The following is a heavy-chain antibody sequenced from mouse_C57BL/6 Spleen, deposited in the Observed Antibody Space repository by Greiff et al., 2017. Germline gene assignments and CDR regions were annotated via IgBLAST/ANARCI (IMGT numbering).Heavy chain of an antibody. V-gene: IGHV1-59*01. D-gene: IGHD1-1*01. CDR3: ARGSFTPVVATPEY. CDR1: GYTFTSYW. J-gene: IGHJ2*01. Sequence: QVQLQQPGAELVRPGTSVQLSCKASGYTFTSYWMHWVKQRPGQGLEWIGVIDPSDSYTNYNQKFKGKATLPVDTASSPAYMQLSSLTSDDSAVYYCARGSFTPVVATPEYWGQGTTLTVAS. CDR2: IDPSDSYT.